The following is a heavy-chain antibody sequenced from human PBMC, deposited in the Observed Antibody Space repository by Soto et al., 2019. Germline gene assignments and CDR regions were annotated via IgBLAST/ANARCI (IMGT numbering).Heavy chain of an antibody. V-gene: IGHV1-46*02. D-gene: IGHD2-8*01. J-gene: IGHJ5*02. Sequence: QVQLVQSGTEVKTPGASVKISCTTSGYTFNLFYIHWVLQAPGQGFEWMGRLDPRDGTTTYAQKFQGRVTLTKDTSTRTVYMDLSSLRSDDTAVYYCGRGYCTIETCDGWFDPWGQGTLVTVSS. CDR3: GRGYCTIETCDGWFDP. CDR2: LDPRDGTT. CDR1: GYTFNLFY.